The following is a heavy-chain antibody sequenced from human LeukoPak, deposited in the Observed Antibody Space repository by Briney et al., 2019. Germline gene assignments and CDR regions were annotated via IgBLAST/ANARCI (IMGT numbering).Heavy chain of an antibody. Sequence: ASVKVSCKASGYTFTSYDINWVRQATGQGLEWMGWMNPNSGNTGYAQKFQGRVTITRNTSISTAYMELSSLRSEDTAVYYCAREFAVVFGSGSPGGFDYWGQGTLVTVSS. D-gene: IGHD6-19*01. CDR2: MNPNSGNT. J-gene: IGHJ4*02. CDR1: GYTFTSYD. CDR3: AREFAVVFGSGSPGGFDY. V-gene: IGHV1-8*03.